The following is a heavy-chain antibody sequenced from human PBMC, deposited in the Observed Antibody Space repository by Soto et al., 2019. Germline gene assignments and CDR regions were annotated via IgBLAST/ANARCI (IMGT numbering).Heavy chain of an antibody. CDR1: GGSFSGYY. Sequence: PSETLSLTCAVYGGSFSGYYWSWIRQPPGKGLEWIGEINHSGSTNYNPSLKSRVTISVDTSKNQFSLKLSSVTAADTAVYYCARATPIGDIVVVVAATYFDYWGQGTLVTVSS. D-gene: IGHD2-15*01. J-gene: IGHJ4*02. CDR2: INHSGST. CDR3: ARATPIGDIVVVVAATYFDY. V-gene: IGHV4-34*01.